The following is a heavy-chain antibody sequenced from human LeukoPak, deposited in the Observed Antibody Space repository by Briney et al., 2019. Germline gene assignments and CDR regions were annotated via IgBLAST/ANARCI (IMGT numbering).Heavy chain of an antibody. J-gene: IGHJ4*02. Sequence: GGSLRLSCAASGFTFSSYGMSWVRQAPGKGLEWVSAISGSGGSTYYADSVKGRFTISRDNSKNTLYLQMNSLRAEDTAVYYCAILTIAARSFDYWGQGTLVTVSS. V-gene: IGHV3-23*01. CDR2: ISGSGGST. D-gene: IGHD6-6*01. CDR3: AILTIAARSFDY. CDR1: GFTFSSYG.